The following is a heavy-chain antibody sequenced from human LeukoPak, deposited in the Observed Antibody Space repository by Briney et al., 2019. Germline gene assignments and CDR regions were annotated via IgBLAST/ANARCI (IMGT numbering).Heavy chain of an antibody. Sequence: PGGSLTLPCGASGLTVRSNYMSWVRQAPGKGLEGVSVIYSGGSTYYEDSVKGRFTISRDNYKNTLYLQMNSLRAEDRAVYYCARWAVTRSAFEVWGQGRMVTVSS. CDR2: IYSGGST. D-gene: IGHD6-19*01. CDR1: GLTVRSNY. J-gene: IGHJ3*01. V-gene: IGHV3-66*02. CDR3: ARWAVTRSAFEV.